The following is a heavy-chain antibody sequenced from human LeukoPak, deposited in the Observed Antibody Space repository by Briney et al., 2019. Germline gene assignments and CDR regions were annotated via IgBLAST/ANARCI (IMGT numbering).Heavy chain of an antibody. D-gene: IGHD6-13*01. CDR3: AKAVAAAGLGGFDY. Sequence: SETLSLTCTVSGGSISSSSYYWGWIRQPPGKGLEWIGSIYYSGSTYYNPSLKSRVTISVDTSKNQFSLKLSSVTAADTAVYYGAKAVAAAGLGGFDYWGQGTLVTVSS. V-gene: IGHV4-39*07. CDR1: GGSISSSSYY. CDR2: IYYSGST. J-gene: IGHJ4*02.